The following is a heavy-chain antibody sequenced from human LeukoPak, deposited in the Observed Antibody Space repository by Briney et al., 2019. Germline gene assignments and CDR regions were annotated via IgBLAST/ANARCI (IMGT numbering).Heavy chain of an antibody. Sequence: PGGSLRLSCAASGFTFSDYYMSWIRQAPGKGLEWVSYISSSGSTIYYADSVKGRFTISRDNAKNSLYLQMNSLRAEDTAVYYCARTYYDFWSGYLGPTNDAFDIWGQGTMVTVSS. CDR3: ARTYYDFWSGYLGPTNDAFDI. CDR2: ISSSGSTI. V-gene: IGHV3-11*01. J-gene: IGHJ3*02. D-gene: IGHD3-3*01. CDR1: GFTFSDYY.